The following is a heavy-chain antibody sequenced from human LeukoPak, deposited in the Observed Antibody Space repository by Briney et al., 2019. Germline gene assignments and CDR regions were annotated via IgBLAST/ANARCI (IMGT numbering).Heavy chain of an antibody. CDR1: GFTFSSYS. D-gene: IGHD1-7*01. CDR2: ISSSSSYI. V-gene: IGHV3-21*01. Sequence: GGSLRLSCAASGFTFSSYSMNWVRQAPGKGLEWVSSISSSSSYIYYADSVKGRFTISRDNAKNSLYLQMNSLRAEDMAVYYCARDLELRFDYWGQGTLVTVSS. J-gene: IGHJ4*02. CDR3: ARDLELRFDY.